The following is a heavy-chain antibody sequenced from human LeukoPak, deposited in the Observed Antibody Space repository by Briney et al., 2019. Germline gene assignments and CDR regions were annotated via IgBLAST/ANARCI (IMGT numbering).Heavy chain of an antibody. CDR1: GYTFTSYG. V-gene: IGHV1-18*01. Sequence: ASVKVSCKASGYTFTSYGISWVRQAPGQGLEWMGWISAYNGNTNYAQKLQGRVTMTTDTSTSTAYMELRSLRSDDTTVYYCAAGLVVAATVDAFGIWGQGTMVTVSS. CDR3: AAGLVVAATVDAFGI. J-gene: IGHJ3*02. D-gene: IGHD2-15*01. CDR2: ISAYNGNT.